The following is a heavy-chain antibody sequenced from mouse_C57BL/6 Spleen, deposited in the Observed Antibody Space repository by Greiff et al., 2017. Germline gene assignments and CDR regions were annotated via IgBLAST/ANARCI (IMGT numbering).Heavy chain of an antibody. CDR1: GYAFSSSW. CDR2: IYPGDGDP. CDR3: ARAIYDGYLLGY. D-gene: IGHD2-3*01. V-gene: IGHV1-80*01. Sequence: QVQLQQSGAELVKPGASVKISCKASGYAFSSSWMNWVKQRPGKGLEWIGQIYPGDGDPNYNGKFKGKATLTADKSSSAAYMQLSSLTSEDSAVYFCARAIYDGYLLGYWGQGTTLTVSS. J-gene: IGHJ2*01.